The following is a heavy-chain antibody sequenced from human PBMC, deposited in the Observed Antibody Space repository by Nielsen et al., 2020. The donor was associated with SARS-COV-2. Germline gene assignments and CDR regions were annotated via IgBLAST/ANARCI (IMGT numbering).Heavy chain of an antibody. CDR2: INTSGGST. Sequence: ASVKVSCKASGYTLTSDYMHWVRQAPGQGLEWMGIINTSGGSTSNAQKFQGRVTMTRGTSMRTVYMELSSLRSEDTAMYYCAREHFVDGLGIVVVISTILDYWGQGTLVTVSS. J-gene: IGHJ4*02. CDR1: GYTLTSDY. CDR3: AREHFVDGLGIVVVISTILDY. V-gene: IGHV1-46*01. D-gene: IGHD3-22*01.